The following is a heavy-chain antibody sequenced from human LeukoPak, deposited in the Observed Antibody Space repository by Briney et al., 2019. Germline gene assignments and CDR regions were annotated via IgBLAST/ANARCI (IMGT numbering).Heavy chain of an antibody. CDR1: GGSISSYY. J-gene: IGHJ4*02. CDR2: IYDSGST. CDR3: ARSIQDGAAAGTFDY. Sequence: KPSETLSLTCPVSGGSISSYYWSWIRQPPGKGLEWIGYIYDSGSTNYNPSLKSRVTISVDTSKNQFSLKLSSVTAADTAVYYCARSIQDGAAAGTFDYWGQGTLVTVSS. V-gene: IGHV4-59*01. D-gene: IGHD6-13*01.